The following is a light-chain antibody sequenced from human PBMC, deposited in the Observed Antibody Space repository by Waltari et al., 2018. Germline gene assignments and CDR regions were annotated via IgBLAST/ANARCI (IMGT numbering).Light chain of an antibody. J-gene: IGLJ2*01. CDR2: EGS. Sequence: QSALTQPASVSGSPGQSITISCTGTSSDVGSYNLVSWYQQHPGKAPKRMIYEGSKRPGWVSNRFSGSKSGNTASLTISGLQAEDEADYYCCSYAGSSTFDVVFGGGTKLTVL. CDR1: SSDVGSYNL. V-gene: IGLV2-23*03. CDR3: CSYAGSSTFDVV.